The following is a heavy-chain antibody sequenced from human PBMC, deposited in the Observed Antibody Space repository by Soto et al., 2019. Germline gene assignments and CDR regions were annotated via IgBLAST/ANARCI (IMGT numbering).Heavy chain of an antibody. D-gene: IGHD3-3*01. CDR3: ARDGYYDFWSGYLPAYYYYGMDV. V-gene: IGHV1-2*02. J-gene: IGHJ6*02. CDR1: GYTFTGCY. CDR2: INPNSGGT. Sequence: ASVNVSCKPSGYTFTGCYMHWVRQAPGQGLECMGWINPNSGGTNYAQKFQGRVTMTRDTSISTAYMELSRLRSDDTAVYYCARDGYYDFWSGYLPAYYYYGMDVWGQGTTVTVS.